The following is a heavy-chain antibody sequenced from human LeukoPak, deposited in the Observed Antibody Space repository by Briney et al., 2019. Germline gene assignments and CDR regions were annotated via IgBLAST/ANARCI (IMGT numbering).Heavy chain of an antibody. J-gene: IGHJ4*02. D-gene: IGHD3-22*01. Sequence: KAGGSLRLSCAASGFTFSSYSMNWVRQAPGKVLEWVSSISSSSSYIYYADSVKGRFTIPRDNAKNSLYLQMNSLRAEDTAVYYCARESYDSSGYDFDYWGQGTLVTVSS. CDR2: ISSSSSYI. CDR3: ARESYDSSGYDFDY. CDR1: GFTFSSYS. V-gene: IGHV3-21*01.